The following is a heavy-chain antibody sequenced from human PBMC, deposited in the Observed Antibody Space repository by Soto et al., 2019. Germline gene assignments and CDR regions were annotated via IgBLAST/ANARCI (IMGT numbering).Heavy chain of an antibody. CDR3: ARGVTISGWYRGDAFDI. CDR1: GGTFSSYT. J-gene: IGHJ3*02. CDR2: IIPILGIA. Sequence: QVQLVQSGAEVKKPGSSVKVSCKASGGTFSSYTISWVRQAPGQGLEWMGRIIPILGIANYAQKFQGRVTITADKSTRTAYVELSSLRSEDTAVYYCARGVTISGWYRGDAFDIWGQGTMVTVSS. V-gene: IGHV1-69*02. D-gene: IGHD6-19*01.